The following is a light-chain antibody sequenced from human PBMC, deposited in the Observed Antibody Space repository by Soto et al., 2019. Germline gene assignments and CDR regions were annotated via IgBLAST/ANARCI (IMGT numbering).Light chain of an antibody. Sequence: DIQMTQSPSALSASVGDRVTITCRASQDIRNSLVWFQQKPGKAPKRLIHAASSLQSGVPSRFSGSGSGTEFTLTISSLQPEDFATYYCLQHISFPWTFGQGTKVEIK. J-gene: IGKJ1*01. V-gene: IGKV1-17*03. CDR1: QDIRNS. CDR2: AAS. CDR3: LQHISFPWT.